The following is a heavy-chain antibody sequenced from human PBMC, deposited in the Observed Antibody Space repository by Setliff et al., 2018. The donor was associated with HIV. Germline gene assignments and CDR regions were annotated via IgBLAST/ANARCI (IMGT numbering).Heavy chain of an antibody. CDR2: ISAYNGNT. Sequence: GASVKVSCKASGYIFTRYGITWVRQAPGQGLEWMGWISAYNGNTNYAQNFQGRVTMTTDTSTNTVYMELRSLRPEDTARYYCAADPPSEVIDWPGGDNWGQGTLVTVSS. V-gene: IGHV1-18*01. CDR3: AADPPSEVIDWPGGDN. D-gene: IGHD3-9*01. CDR1: GYIFTRYG. J-gene: IGHJ4*02.